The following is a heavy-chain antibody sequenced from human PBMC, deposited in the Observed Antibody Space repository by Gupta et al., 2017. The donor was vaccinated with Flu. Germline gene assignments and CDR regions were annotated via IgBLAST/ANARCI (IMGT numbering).Heavy chain of an antibody. D-gene: IGHD5-12*01. V-gene: IGHV3-74*01. J-gene: IGHJ4*02. CDR2: INSDGSST. Sequence: EVQLVESGGGLVQPGGSLRLSCAASGFIFSGHWMPWVRQAPGKGLVWVARINSDGSSTSYADSVKGRFTISRDNAKNTLYLQMNSLRPEDTAVFYCARGPLRRTGRYNGYDLLDSWGQGTLVTVSS. CDR3: ARGPLRRTGRYNGYDLLDS. CDR1: GFIFSGHW.